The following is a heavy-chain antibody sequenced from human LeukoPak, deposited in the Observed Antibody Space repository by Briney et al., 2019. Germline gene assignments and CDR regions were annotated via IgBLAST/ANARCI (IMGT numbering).Heavy chain of an antibody. J-gene: IGHJ1*01. CDR1: GFTFSSYW. D-gene: IGHD5-12*01. CDR2: IKQDGSEK. CDR3: AKDDLLSKWPYSDSLPSGYFQH. V-gene: IGHV3-7*03. Sequence: GGSLRLSCAASGFTFSSYWMSWVRQAPGKGLEWVANIKQDGSEKYYVDSVKGRFTISRDNAKNSLYLQMNSLRAEDTALYYCAKDDLLSKWPYSDSLPSGYFQHWGQGTLVTVSS.